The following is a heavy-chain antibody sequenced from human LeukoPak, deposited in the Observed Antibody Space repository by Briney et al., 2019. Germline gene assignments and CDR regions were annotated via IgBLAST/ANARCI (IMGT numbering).Heavy chain of an antibody. CDR3: ARPSGYYHDASGYHHDALDI. V-gene: IGHV5-51*01. Sequence: GESLKISCKASGYSFSSYWIAWVRQMPGKGLEWIGIMYPGYSDITYSPTFQGQVTISADKSINTAYLQWRSLKASDTAMYFCARPSGYYHDASGYHHDALDIWGQGTMVTVSS. D-gene: IGHD3-22*01. CDR1: GYSFSSYW. J-gene: IGHJ3*02. CDR2: MYPGYSDI.